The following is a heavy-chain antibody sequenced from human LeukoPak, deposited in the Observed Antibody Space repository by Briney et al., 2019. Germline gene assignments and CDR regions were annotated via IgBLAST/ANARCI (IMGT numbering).Heavy chain of an antibody. J-gene: IGHJ4*02. V-gene: IGHV3-53*01. Sequence: GGSLRLSCAASGLTLSSNYMSWVRQAPGKGLEWVSVIYSGGSTYYADSVKGRFTISRDNSKNTLYLQMNSLIVEDTAVYYCARDSSGYASFDYWGQGTLVTVSS. D-gene: IGHD5-12*01. CDR3: ARDSSGYASFDY. CDR1: GLTLSSNY. CDR2: IYSGGST.